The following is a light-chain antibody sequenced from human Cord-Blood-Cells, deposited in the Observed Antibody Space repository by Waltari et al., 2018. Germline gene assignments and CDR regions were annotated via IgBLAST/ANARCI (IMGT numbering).Light chain of an antibody. J-gene: IGLJ1*01. CDR3: SSYAGSNNYV. Sequence: QSALTQPPSASGSPGPSVTISCTGTSSSVGGYNYGPWYQQHPGKAPKLMIYEVSKRPSGVPDRFSGSKSGNTASLTVSGLQAEDEADYYCSSYAGSNNYVFGTGTKVTVL. CDR2: EVS. CDR1: SSSVGGYNY. V-gene: IGLV2-8*01.